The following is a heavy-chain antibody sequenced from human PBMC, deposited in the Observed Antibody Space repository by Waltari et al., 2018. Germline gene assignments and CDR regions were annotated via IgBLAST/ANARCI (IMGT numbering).Heavy chain of an antibody. V-gene: IGHV1-69*12. CDR1: GGPFSSYA. CDR3: AREGGKTGYYYYMDV. D-gene: IGHD2-15*01. J-gene: IGHJ6*03. Sequence: QVQLLQSGAEVKKPGSSVKVSCKASGGPFSSYAISWVRQAPGQGLEWMGGIIPIFGTANHAQKFQGRVTITADESTSTAYMELSSLRSEDTAVYYCAREGGKTGYYYYMDVWGKGTTVTVSS. CDR2: IIPIFGTA.